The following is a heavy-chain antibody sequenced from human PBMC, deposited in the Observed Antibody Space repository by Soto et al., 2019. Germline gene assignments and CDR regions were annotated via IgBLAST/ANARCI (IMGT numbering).Heavy chain of an antibody. CDR1: GGSISSGGYY. V-gene: IGHV4-31*03. CDR2: IYYSGST. J-gene: IGHJ5*02. D-gene: IGHD6-19*01. CDR3: ASTSSVGSGWYPINNWFDP. Sequence: QVQLQESGPGLVKPSQTLSLTCTVSGGSISSGGYYWSWIRQHPGKGLEWIGYIYYSGSTYYNPSLKSRVTISVDTSKNQFSLKLSSVTAADTAVYYCASTSSVGSGWYPINNWFDPWGQGTLVTVSS.